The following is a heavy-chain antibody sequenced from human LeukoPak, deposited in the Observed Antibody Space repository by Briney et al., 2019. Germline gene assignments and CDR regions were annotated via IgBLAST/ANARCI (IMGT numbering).Heavy chain of an antibody. CDR3: ARVAGYSYGTYYFDY. CDR1: GFTFSSYS. J-gene: IGHJ4*02. CDR2: INSSSSTI. Sequence: GGSLTLSCAASGFTFSSYSMKWVRQPPGKGLEWVGYINSSSSTIYYADSVKGRFTISRDNAKNSLYLQMHSLRAEDTAVYYCARVAGYSYGTYYFDYWGQGTLVTVSS. V-gene: IGHV3-48*01. D-gene: IGHD5-18*01.